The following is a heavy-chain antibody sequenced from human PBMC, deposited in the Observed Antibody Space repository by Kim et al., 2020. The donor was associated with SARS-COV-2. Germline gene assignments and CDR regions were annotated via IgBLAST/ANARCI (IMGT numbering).Heavy chain of an antibody. CDR1: GGTFSSYA. CDR2: IIPIFGTA. J-gene: IGHJ3*02. V-gene: IGHV1-69*13. D-gene: IGHD5-12*01. Sequence: SVKVSCKASGGTFSSYAISWVRQAPGQGLEWMGGIIPIFGTANYAQKFQGRVTITADESTSTAYMELSSLRSEDTAVYYCATQRPGYSGYVDLDTAIKDAFDIWGQGTMVTVSS. CDR3: ATQRPGYSGYVDLDTAIKDAFDI.